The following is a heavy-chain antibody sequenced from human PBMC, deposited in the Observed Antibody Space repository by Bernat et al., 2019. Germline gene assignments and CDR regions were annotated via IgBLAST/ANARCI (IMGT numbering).Heavy chain of an antibody. CDR2: ISYDGSNK. CDR3: AKVWGGSQATYYFDY. V-gene: IGHV3-30*18. Sequence: VQLVESGGGLVQPGRSLRLSCAASGFTFSSFGMHWVRQAPGKGLEWVAVISYDGSNKFYADSVKGRFTISRDNSKNTLYLQVNSLRAEDTAVYYCAKVWGGSQATYYFDYWGQGTLVTVSS. CDR1: GFTFSSFG. D-gene: IGHD3-16*01. J-gene: IGHJ4*02.